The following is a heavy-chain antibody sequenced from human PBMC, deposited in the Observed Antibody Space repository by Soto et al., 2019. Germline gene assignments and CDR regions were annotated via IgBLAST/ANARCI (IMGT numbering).Heavy chain of an antibody. D-gene: IGHD1-7*01. V-gene: IGHV3-23*01. Sequence: EVQLLESGGGMVQPGGSLRLSCAASGFSFSTYAIGWVRQAQGKGLEWVSSISATGGSSYHADSMKGRFTISRDNSNDTVHLQMNSLRAEDTAIYYCAKVGNYRYFDYWGQGILVTVSS. J-gene: IGHJ4*02. CDR1: GFSFSTYA. CDR2: ISATGGSS. CDR3: AKVGNYRYFDY.